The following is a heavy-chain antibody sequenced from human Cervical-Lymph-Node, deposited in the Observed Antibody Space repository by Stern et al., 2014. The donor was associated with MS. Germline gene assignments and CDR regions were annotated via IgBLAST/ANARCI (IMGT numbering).Heavy chain of an antibody. V-gene: IGHV3-30-3*01. Sequence: VQLVESGGGVVQPGRSLRLSCVASGFTFSNYAMHWVRQAPGKGLEWVAIISYGGSDKYYADSVKGRFTISRDNSTNTLYLQMNSLRAEDTAVYYCAREHYYDSTVYYPLFDCWGQGTLVTVSS. CDR3: AREHYYDSTVYYPLFDC. CDR2: ISYGGSDK. J-gene: IGHJ4*02. CDR1: GFTFSNYA. D-gene: IGHD3-22*01.